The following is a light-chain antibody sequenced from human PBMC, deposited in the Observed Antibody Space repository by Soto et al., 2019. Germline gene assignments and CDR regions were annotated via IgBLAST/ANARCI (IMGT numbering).Light chain of an antibody. V-gene: IGKV3-15*01. Sequence: DIVMTQSPATLSVSPGERATLSCRASQSVSSNLAWYQQKPGQAPRXLIYGASTRATGIPARFSGIGSGTEGTITISSLQSEDGEVYDGQQYNNWPWTFGQGTKVDIK. CDR1: QSVSSN. J-gene: IGKJ1*01. CDR3: QQYNNWPWT. CDR2: GAS.